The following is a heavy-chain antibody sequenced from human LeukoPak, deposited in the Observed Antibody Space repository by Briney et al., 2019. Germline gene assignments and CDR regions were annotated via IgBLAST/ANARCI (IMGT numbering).Heavy chain of an antibody. J-gene: IGHJ4*02. CDR3: ARSVLGRCFDY. V-gene: IGHV3-33*08. CDR2: IWYDGSNK. Sequence: GGSQRLSCAASGFSFSTYVMSWVRQAPGKGLEWVAVIWYDGSNKYYADSVKGRFTISRDNSKNMLYLQMNSLRAEDTAVYYCARSVLGRCFDYWGQGTLVTVSS. CDR1: GFSFSTYV. D-gene: IGHD3-16*01.